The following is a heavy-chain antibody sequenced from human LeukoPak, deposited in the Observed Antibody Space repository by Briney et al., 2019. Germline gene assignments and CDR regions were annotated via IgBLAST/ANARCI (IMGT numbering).Heavy chain of an antibody. CDR2: ITTSGRTI. D-gene: IGHD4-17*01. CDR1: EFTVSNNY. CDR3: ARGEDYGTNSFDY. Sequence: GGSLRLSCAASEFTVSNNYMSWVRQAPGKGLEWVSYITTSGRTIYYADSVKGRFTISRDNAKNSLYLQMNSLRAEDTAVYYCARGEDYGTNSFDYWGQGTLVTVSS. J-gene: IGHJ4*02. V-gene: IGHV3-11*04.